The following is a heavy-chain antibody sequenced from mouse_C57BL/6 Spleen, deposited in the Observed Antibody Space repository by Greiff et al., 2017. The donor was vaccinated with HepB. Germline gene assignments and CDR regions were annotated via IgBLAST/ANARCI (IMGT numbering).Heavy chain of an antibody. V-gene: IGHV1-69*01. CDR2: IDPSDSYT. CDR1: GYTFTSYW. D-gene: IGHD2-3*01. CDR3: ARRRGDGYSFAY. Sequence: QVHVKQPGAELVMPGASVKLSCKASGYTFTSYWMHWVKQRPGQGLEWIGEIDPSDSYTNYNQKFKGKSTLTVDKSSSTAYMQLSSLTSEDSAVYYCARRRGDGYSFAYWGQVTLVTVSA. J-gene: IGHJ3*01.